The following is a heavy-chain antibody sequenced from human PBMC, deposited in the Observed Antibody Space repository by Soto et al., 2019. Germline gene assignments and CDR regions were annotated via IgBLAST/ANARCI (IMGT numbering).Heavy chain of an antibody. D-gene: IGHD6-13*01. CDR2: TYYRSKWYN. CDR3: ATESTYSSSWLFDY. CDR1: GDSVSSNSAA. J-gene: IGHJ4*02. Sequence: PSQTLSLTCVISGDSVSSNSAAWNWIRQSPSRGLEWLGRTYYRSKWYNDYAVSVKSRITINPDTSKNQFSLQLNSVAPEDTAVYYCATESTYSSSWLFDYWGQGTLVTVSS. V-gene: IGHV6-1*01.